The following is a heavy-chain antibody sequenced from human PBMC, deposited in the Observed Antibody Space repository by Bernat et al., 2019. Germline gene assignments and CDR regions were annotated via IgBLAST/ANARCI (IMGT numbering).Heavy chain of an antibody. CDR1: GGTFSSYT. D-gene: IGHD2-21*02. V-gene: IGHV1-69*02. J-gene: IGHJ4*02. Sequence: QVQLVQSGAEVKKPGSSVKVSCKASGGTFSSYTISWVRQAPGQGLEWMGRIIPILGIANYAQKFQGRVTITADKSTSTAYMELSRLRSEDTAVYYCARGRRHCGGDCYPFDYWGQGTLVTVSS. CDR3: ARGRRHCGGDCYPFDY. CDR2: IIPILGIA.